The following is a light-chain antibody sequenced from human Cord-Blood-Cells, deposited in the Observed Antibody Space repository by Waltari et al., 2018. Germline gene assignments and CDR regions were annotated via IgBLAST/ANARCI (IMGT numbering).Light chain of an antibody. CDR1: QSISSW. CDR2: DAS. V-gene: IGKV1-5*01. J-gene: IGKJ4*01. Sequence: DIQMTQSPYPLSASVGDRVSITCRASQSISSWLAWYQQKPGKAPKVLIYDASSLESGVPSRFSGCGSRTEFTLTISSLQPDDFATFDCQQYNSPSRTFGGGTKVEIK. CDR3: QQYNSPSRT.